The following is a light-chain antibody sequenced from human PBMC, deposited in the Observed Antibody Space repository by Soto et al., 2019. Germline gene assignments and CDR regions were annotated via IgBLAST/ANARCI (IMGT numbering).Light chain of an antibody. Sequence: AIQMTLSPSSLAASLGDRVIITCRASQGIRNDLGWHQQKPGKAPELLIYAASTLQIGVPSRFSGSGSGRDFTLTISSLQPEDFATYYCLQDYNCPWTLGQWTKVDIK. CDR1: QGIRND. J-gene: IGKJ1*01. V-gene: IGKV1-6*01. CDR3: LQDYNCPWT. CDR2: AAS.